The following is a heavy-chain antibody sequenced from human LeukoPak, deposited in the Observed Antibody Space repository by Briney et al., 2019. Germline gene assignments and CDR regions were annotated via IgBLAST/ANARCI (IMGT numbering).Heavy chain of an antibody. CDR1: GFTVSSNN. D-gene: IGHD4-17*01. CDR2: IYSGGST. V-gene: IGHV3-66*01. J-gene: IGHJ4*02. CDR3: ARDGDYGDLNFDY. Sequence: GGSLRLSCAASGFTVSSNNMSWVRQAPGKGLEWVSVIYSGGSTYYADSVKGRFTISRDNSKNTLYLQMNSLRAEDTAVYYCARDGDYGDLNFDYWGQGTLVTVSS.